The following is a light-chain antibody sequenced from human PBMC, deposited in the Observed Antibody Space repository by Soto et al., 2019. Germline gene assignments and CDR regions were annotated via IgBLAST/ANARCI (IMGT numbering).Light chain of an antibody. V-gene: IGKV3-15*01. Sequence: EIVMTQSPATLSVSPGEGATLSCRASQGIGSTLAWYQQKPGQTPRLLIYDTSIRATGVPARFRGSASGTELTLTITRLQSDGFAVYYCQHYGIWPFTFGGGTRVESK. CDR3: QHYGIWPFT. CDR1: QGIGST. CDR2: DTS. J-gene: IGKJ4*01.